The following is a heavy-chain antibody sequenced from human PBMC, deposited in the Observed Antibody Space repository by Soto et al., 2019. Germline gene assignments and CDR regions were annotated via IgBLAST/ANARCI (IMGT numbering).Heavy chain of an antibody. CDR1: GFTVSSNY. D-gene: IGHD3-10*01. CDR3: ARYYGSGSYYSRDYYYGMDV. CDR2: IYSGGST. V-gene: IGHV3-53*01. J-gene: IGHJ6*02. Sequence: GGSLRLSCAASGFTVSSNYMRWVRQAPGKGLEWVSVIYSGGSTYYADSVKGRFTISRDNSKNTLYLQMNSLRAEDTAVYYCARYYGSGSYYSRDYYYGMDVWGQGTTVTVSS.